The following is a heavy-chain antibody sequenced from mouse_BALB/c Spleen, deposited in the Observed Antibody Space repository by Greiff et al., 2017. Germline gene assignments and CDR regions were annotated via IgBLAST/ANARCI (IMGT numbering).Heavy chain of an antibody. J-gene: IGHJ4*01. CDR2: ISYSGST. CDR1: GYSITSDYA. D-gene: IGHD1-1*01. V-gene: IGHV3-2*02. Sequence: EVKLVESGPGLVKPSQSLSLTCTVTGYSITSDYAWNWIRQFPGNKLEWMGYISYSGSTSYNPSLKSRISITRDTSKNQFFLQLNSVTTEDTATYYCARVEDYYGHYAMDYWGQGTSVTVSS. CDR3: ARVEDYYGHYAMDY.